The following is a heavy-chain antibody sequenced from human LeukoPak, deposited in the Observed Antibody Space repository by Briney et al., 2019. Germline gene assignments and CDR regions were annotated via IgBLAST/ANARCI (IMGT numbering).Heavy chain of an antibody. Sequence: TSETLSLXCTVSGGSISSYYWSWIRQPAGRGLEWVGRIYSSGSTNYNPSLKSRVTMSVDTSKNQFSLKLSSVTAADTAVYYCARGSNSLDYWGQGTLVSVSS. CDR3: ARGSNSLDY. J-gene: IGHJ4*02. V-gene: IGHV4-4*07. D-gene: IGHD2/OR15-2a*01. CDR1: GGSISSYY. CDR2: IYSSGST.